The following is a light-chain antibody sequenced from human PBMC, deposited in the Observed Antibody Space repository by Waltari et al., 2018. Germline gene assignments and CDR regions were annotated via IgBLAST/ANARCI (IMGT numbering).Light chain of an antibody. J-gene: IGKJ1*01. CDR2: AAS. Sequence: DIQMTQSPSSLSASVGDRVTITCRASQRINTFLNWYQQKQGKAPKLLIFAASNLQSGVSSRFSGSGSGTDFSLTINRLQPDDFATYYCQQSYSSPPTFGQGTKVEI. CDR1: QRINTF. V-gene: IGKV1-39*01. CDR3: QQSYSSPPT.